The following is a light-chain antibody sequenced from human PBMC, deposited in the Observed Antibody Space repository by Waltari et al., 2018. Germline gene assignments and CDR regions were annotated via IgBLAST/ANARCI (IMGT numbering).Light chain of an antibody. V-gene: IGKV3-15*01. CDR1: QSIGSN. CDR2: DAT. Sequence: EIVMTQSPATLSVSPGESAPLSCRASQSIGSNLAWSQQKPGQAPRLPIYDATTRDTDIAARFSGSGSGTEFTLTISSLQSEDFAVYFCQQYRDWPRTFGHGTKVETK. CDR3: QQYRDWPRT. J-gene: IGKJ1*01.